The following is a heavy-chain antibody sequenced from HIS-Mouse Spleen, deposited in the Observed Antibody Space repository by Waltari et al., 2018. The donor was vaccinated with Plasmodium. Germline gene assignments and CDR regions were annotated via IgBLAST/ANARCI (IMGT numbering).Heavy chain of an antibody. J-gene: IGHJ1*01. Sequence: QVQLVQSGAEVKKPGASVKVSCKASGYTFTGYYMHWVRQAPGKGLEWMGWLNPTRGGTKYAQKFHGRATMTRDTSISTAYMELSRLRSDDTAVYYCARVLGYKAAAGTFVEYFQHWGQGTLVTVSS. CDR3: ARVLGYKAAAGTFVEYFQH. CDR1: GYTFTGYY. CDR2: LNPTRGGT. D-gene: IGHD6-13*01. V-gene: IGHV1-2*02.